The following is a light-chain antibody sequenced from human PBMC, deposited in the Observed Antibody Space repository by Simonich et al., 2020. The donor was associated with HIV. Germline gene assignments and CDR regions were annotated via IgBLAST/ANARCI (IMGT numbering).Light chain of an antibody. CDR1: RSVLYSTKNKNY. V-gene: IGKV4-1*01. CDR2: CAS. CDR3: QQYYTTPPT. Sequence: DIVMTQSPDSLAVSLGERATVNYRSSRSVLYSTKNKNYVAWYQQKKGQPPKLLIYCASTRESGVPDRFRASGSGTDFTLTISSLQAEDVAIYSCQQYYTTPPTFGQGTKVEIK. J-gene: IGKJ1*01.